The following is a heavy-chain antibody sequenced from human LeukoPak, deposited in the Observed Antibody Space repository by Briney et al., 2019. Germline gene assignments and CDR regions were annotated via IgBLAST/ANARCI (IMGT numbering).Heavy chain of an antibody. V-gene: IGHV1-2*02. J-gene: IGHJ5*02. Sequence: ASVKVSCKASGYTFTGYYMHWVRQAPGQGLEWMGWINPNSGGTNYAQKFQGRVTMTRDTSISTAYMELSRLRSDDTAVYYCAREGGDYDFWSGYHQNWFDPWGQGTLVTVSS. CDR2: INPNSGGT. CDR3: AREGGDYDFWSGYHQNWFDP. CDR1: GYTFTGYY. D-gene: IGHD3-3*01.